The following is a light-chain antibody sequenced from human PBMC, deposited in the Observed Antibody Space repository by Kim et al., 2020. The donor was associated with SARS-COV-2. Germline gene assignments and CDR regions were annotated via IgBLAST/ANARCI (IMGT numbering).Light chain of an antibody. CDR2: AAS. CDR1: QSISNY. CDR3: QQSYSTSIT. V-gene: IGKV1-39*01. J-gene: IGKJ5*01. Sequence: DIQMTQSPSSLSASVGDRVTITCRASQSISNYLNWYQQKPRKAPKLLIYAASSLQSGVPSRFSGSGSGTDFTLTISSPQPEDFATYYCQQSYSTSITFGQGTRLEIK.